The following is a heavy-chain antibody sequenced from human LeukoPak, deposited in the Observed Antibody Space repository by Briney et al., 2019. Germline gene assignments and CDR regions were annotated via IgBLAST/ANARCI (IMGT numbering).Heavy chain of an antibody. Sequence: PGGSLRLSCAASGFSFSRAWMSWVRQAPGKGLEWVGRIKSKSDGGTTDYAAPVKGRFTISRDDSKNTLFLQVNSLKIEDTAVYYCTTVTFRPVGLWGQGTLVTVSS. CDR3: TTVTFRPVGL. J-gene: IGHJ4*02. D-gene: IGHD3-10*01. CDR1: GFSFSRAW. CDR2: IKSKSDGGTT. V-gene: IGHV3-15*05.